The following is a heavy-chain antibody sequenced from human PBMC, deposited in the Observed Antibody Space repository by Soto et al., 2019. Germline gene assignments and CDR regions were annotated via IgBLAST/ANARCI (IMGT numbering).Heavy chain of an antibody. CDR3: TTLLLGGSSKIYLRDY. J-gene: IGHJ4*02. Sequence: EVQLVGSGGGLVKPGGSLRLSCAVSGLIFSNYSMSWARQAPGKGLEWVSSISSSSSHTYYADSVKGRFTISRDNAKNSLYLQMNSLRPEDTAVYYCTTLLLGGSSKIYLRDYWGQGTLVTVSS. CDR2: ISSSSSHT. V-gene: IGHV3-21*01. D-gene: IGHD6-6*01. CDR1: GLIFSNYS.